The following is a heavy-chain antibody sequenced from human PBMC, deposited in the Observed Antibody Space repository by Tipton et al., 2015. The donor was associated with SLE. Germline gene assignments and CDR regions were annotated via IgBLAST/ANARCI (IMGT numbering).Heavy chain of an antibody. Sequence: TLSLTCTVSGGSISSGAYYWSWVRQHPGRGLEWLAYIFYSGSTYYNPSLKSRLNISVDRSNNQFSLKLTSVTAADTAVYYCARVGAASGARYFDPWGQGMLVTVSS. V-gene: IGHV4-31*03. CDR1: GGSISSGAYY. D-gene: IGHD3-16*01. J-gene: IGHJ5*02. CDR3: ARVGAASGARYFDP. CDR2: IFYSGST.